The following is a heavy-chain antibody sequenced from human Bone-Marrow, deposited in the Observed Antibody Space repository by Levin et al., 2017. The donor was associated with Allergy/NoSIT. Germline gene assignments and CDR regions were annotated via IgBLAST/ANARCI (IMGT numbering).Heavy chain of an antibody. CDR1: GASITSGDHY. J-gene: IGHJ4*02. CDR3: ASLSYYYGAGTHPDEDY. CDR2: IYYSGST. Sequence: SETLSLTCSVSGASITSGDHYWSWIRQSPGKGLEWIGYIYYSGSTYYNPSLMTRITISLDPSKTHFSLKLRSVTVADTAVYYWASLSYYYGAGTHPDEDYWGQGALVIVSS. D-gene: IGHD3-10*01. V-gene: IGHV4-30-4*01.